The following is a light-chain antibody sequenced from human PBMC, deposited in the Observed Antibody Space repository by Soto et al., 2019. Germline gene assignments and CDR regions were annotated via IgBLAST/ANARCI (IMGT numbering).Light chain of an antibody. J-gene: IGLJ1*01. Sequence: QSALTQPASVSPSPGQSITISCTGTSSDVGSYNLVSWYQQHPGKAPKLMIYEVSKRPSGVSNRFSGSKSGNTASLTISGLQAEDEADYYCCSYAGSSTYVFGTGTKLTVL. CDR2: EVS. V-gene: IGLV2-23*02. CDR3: CSYAGSSTYV. CDR1: SSDVGSYNL.